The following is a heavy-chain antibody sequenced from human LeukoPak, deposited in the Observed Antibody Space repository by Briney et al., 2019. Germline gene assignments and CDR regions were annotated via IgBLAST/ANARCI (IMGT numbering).Heavy chain of an antibody. Sequence: SETLSLTCTVSGGSISTYYWSWIRQPPGKGLEWIGYIYYSGSTNYNPSLKSRVTISVDTSKNQFSLKLNSVTAADTAVYYCARWFSSGWYGAFDIWGQGTMVTVSS. CDR3: ARWFSSGWYGAFDI. CDR2: IYYSGST. V-gene: IGHV4-59*08. CDR1: GGSISTYY. J-gene: IGHJ3*02. D-gene: IGHD6-19*01.